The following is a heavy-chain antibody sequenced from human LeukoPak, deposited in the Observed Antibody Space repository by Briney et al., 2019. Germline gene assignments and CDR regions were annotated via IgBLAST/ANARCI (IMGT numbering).Heavy chain of an antibody. CDR3: AKEGSDILTGYPTKTFDY. J-gene: IGHJ4*02. Sequence: GGSLRLSCTASGFNFGIYGMHWVRQAPGKGLEWVAFIRYDGSNKYYADSVKGRFTISRDNSKNTLHLQMNSLRAEDTAVYYCAKEGSDILTGYPTKTFDYWGQGTLVTVSS. CDR2: IRYDGSNK. CDR1: GFNFGIYG. V-gene: IGHV3-30*02. D-gene: IGHD3-9*01.